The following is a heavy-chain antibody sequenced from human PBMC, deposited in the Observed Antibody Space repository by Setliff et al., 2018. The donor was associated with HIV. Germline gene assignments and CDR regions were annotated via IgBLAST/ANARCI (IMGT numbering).Heavy chain of an antibody. CDR2: VSHTGST. V-gene: IGHV4-34*01. Sequence: ASETLSLTCAVYGGSLSGYYWRWIRQPPGKGLEWIGDVSHTGSTNYNPSLKSRITISADTPKNQFSLKPSSVTAADTAVYYCAREGTYSGTYWVRRVASFDIWGQGTMVTVSS. D-gene: IGHD1-26*01. CDR1: GGSLSGYY. J-gene: IGHJ3*02. CDR3: AREGTYSGTYWVRRVASFDI.